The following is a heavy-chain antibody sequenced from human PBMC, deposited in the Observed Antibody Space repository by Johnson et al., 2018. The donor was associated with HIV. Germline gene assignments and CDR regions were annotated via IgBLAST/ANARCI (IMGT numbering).Heavy chain of an antibody. V-gene: IGHV3-7*05. J-gene: IGHJ3*02. D-gene: IGHD3-3*01. CDR3: ARDRNHYDFWSGYYYDAFDI. CDR2: IKQDGSEK. Sequence: FTFSSYWMSWVRQAPGKGLEWVANIKQDGSEKYYVDSVKGRFTISRDNAKNSLYLQMNSLRAEDTAVYYCARDRNHYDFWSGYYYDAFDIWGQGTMVTVSS. CDR1: FTFSSYW.